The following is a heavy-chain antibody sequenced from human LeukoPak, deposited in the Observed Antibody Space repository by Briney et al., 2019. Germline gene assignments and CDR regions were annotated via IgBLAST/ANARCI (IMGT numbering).Heavy chain of an antibody. D-gene: IGHD4-17*01. CDR1: GVTFSRFS. V-gene: IGHV3-23*01. Sequence: GRTLRLSCAASGVTFSRFSMTWVRQAPGKGLEWVSSIGDTTYYGDSVKGRFIISRDNSKNTLYLQMNSLRADDTAVYYCVKRGEEGSWGQGTLVIVS. CDR2: IGDTT. J-gene: IGHJ5*02. CDR3: VKRGEEGS.